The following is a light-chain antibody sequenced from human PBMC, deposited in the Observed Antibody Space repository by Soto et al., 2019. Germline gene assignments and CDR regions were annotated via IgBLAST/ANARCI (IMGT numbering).Light chain of an antibody. V-gene: IGKV3-11*01. CDR2: DAS. CDR1: QSFSSY. J-gene: IGKJ1*01. CDR3: QQRGNWPIT. Sequence: EIVFTQSPATLSLSPGERATLSCRASQSFSSYLAWYQQRPGQAPRLLIYDASVRATGIPPRFSGSGSGTDFTLTISSLEPEDFAVYYCQQRGNWPITFGQGTKVDI.